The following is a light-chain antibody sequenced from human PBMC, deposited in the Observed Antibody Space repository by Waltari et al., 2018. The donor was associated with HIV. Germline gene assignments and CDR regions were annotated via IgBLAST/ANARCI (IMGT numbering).Light chain of an antibody. V-gene: IGKV3-20*01. CDR2: AAS. J-gene: IGKJ5*01. CDR1: QSVSRTY. Sequence: DIVLTQSPGTLSLSPGERATLPCGASQSVSRTYSAWYQQKPGQAPRLLIYAASSRAAGIPDRFSGSGSGTDFTLTISRLEPEDFAVYYCQQYGGAPLITFGQGTRLEIK. CDR3: QQYGGAPLIT.